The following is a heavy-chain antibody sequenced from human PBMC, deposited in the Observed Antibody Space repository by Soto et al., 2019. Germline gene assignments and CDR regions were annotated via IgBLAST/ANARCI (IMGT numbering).Heavy chain of an antibody. Sequence: GGSLRLSCAASGFTFSSYSMNWVRQAPGKGLEWVSSISSSSSYIYYADPVKGRFTISRDNAKNSLYLQMNSLRAEDTAVYYCARDMVRGVIIWEPSRPLWFNPWGQGTRVTVS. J-gene: IGHJ5*02. CDR3: ARDMVRGVIIWEPSRPLWFNP. CDR1: GFTFSSYS. CDR2: ISSSSSYI. D-gene: IGHD3-10*01. V-gene: IGHV3-21*01.